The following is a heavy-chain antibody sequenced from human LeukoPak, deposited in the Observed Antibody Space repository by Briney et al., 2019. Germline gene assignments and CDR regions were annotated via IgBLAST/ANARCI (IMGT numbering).Heavy chain of an antibody. V-gene: IGHV1-69*04. J-gene: IGHJ4*02. CDR2: IIPILGIA. CDR3: ASYSGSYSLYFDY. D-gene: IGHD1-26*01. Sequence: SVKVSCKASGGTFSSYAISWVRQAPGQGLEWMGRIIPILGIANYAQKFQGRVTITADKSTSTAYMELSSLRSEDTAVYYCASYSGSYSLYFDYWGPGTLVTVSS. CDR1: GGTFSSYA.